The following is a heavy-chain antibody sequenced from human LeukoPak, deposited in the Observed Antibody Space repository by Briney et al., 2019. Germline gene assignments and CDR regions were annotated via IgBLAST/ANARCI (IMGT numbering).Heavy chain of an antibody. V-gene: IGHV1-2*06. CDR1: GYTFTGYY. Sequence: ASVKVSCKAAGYTFTGYYMLWLRQAPGQGLEWMGRINPNSGGTNYAQKFQGRVTMTRDTSISTAYMELSRLRSDDTAVYYCARGYCSGGSCYSVENWFDPWGQGTLVTVSS. CDR2: INPNSGGT. D-gene: IGHD2-15*01. CDR3: ARGYCSGGSCYSVENWFDP. J-gene: IGHJ5*02.